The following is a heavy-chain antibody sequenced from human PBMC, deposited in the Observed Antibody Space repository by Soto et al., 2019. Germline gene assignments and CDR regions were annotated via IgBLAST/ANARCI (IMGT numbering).Heavy chain of an antibody. V-gene: IGHV4-61*01. J-gene: IGHJ4*02. CDR1: GGSVSSGSYY. CDR3: ARAGGVVIDY. D-gene: IGHD2-21*01. Sequence: QVQLQESGPGLVKPSETLSLTCTVSGGSVSSGSYYWSWIRQPPGKGLEWIGYINYSGSTNNNPSRKSRVPISVDTSKNQFSLKLSSVTAADTAVYCCARAGGVVIDYWGQGTLVIVSS. CDR2: INYSGST.